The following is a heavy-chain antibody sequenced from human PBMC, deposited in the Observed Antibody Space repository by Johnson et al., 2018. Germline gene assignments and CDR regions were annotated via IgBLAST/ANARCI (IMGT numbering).Heavy chain of an antibody. CDR1: GFTFDDYA. CDR3: AKGEWGLLEE. J-gene: IGHJ4*02. CDR2: ISWHSGSI. V-gene: IGHV3-9*01. Sequence: VQLVQSGGGVVQPGRSLRLSCAASGFTFDDYAMHWVRQAPGKGLEWVSGISWHSGSIGYADSVKGRFTISRDNAKNSLYLQMNSLRAEDTALYYCAKGEWGLLEEWGQGTLVTVSS. D-gene: IGHD1-26*01.